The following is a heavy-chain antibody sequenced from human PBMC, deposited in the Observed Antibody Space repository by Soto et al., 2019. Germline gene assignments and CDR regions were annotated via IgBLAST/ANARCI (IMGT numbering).Heavy chain of an antibody. CDR1: GDSISRDGYS. V-gene: IGHV4-30-2*01. Sequence: QVQLQESGSGLVKPSQTLVLTCTVSGDSISRDGYSWSWLRQPPGKGLEWIGYIYHSGATYYNPSIKSRVTTSVDKSKNQFSLRLASVTAADTAVYYCAREMSYYFDSWGHGTLVTVSS. CDR3: AREMSYYFDS. J-gene: IGHJ4*01. CDR2: IYHSGAT.